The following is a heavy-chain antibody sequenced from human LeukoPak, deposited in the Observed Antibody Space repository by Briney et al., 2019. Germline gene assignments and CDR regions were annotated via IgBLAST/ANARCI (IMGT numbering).Heavy chain of an antibody. D-gene: IGHD2-2*01. V-gene: IGHV1-2*02. CDR1: GYTFTGYY. CDR2: INPNSGGT. CDR3: ARDVGEYCSSTNCYASHY. J-gene: IGHJ4*02. Sequence: ASVKVSCKASGYTFTGYYMHWVRQAPGQGLEWVGWINPNSGGTNYAQKFQGGVTMTRDTSITTAYMELSSLRSDDTAVYYCARDVGEYCSSTNCYASHYWGQGTLVTVSS.